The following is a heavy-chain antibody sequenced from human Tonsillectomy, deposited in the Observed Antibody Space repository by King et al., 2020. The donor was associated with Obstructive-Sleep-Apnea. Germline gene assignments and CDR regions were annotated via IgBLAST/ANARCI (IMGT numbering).Heavy chain of an antibody. CDR2: ISYDGSYK. CDR1: GLTFSSYG. CDR3: AKVPGSGFDS. J-gene: IGHJ4*02. D-gene: IGHD6-25*01. V-gene: IGHV3-30*18. Sequence: VQLVESGGGVVQPGGSLRLSCVDSGLTFSSYGMHWVRQAPGKGRGWVAFISYDGSYKNYADSVKGRFTISRDNSKKTLSLQMNSLRDEDTALYYCAKVPGSGFDSWGQGTLVTVSS.